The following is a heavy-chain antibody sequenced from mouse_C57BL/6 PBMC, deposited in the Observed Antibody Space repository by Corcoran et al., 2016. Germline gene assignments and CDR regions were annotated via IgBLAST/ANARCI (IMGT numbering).Heavy chain of an antibody. V-gene: IGHV1-19*01. D-gene: IGHD3-2*02. CDR1: GYTFTDYY. CDR3: ARSFSGAMDY. J-gene: IGHJ4*01. CDR2: INPYNGGT. Sequence: EVQLQQSGPVLVKPGASVKMSCKASGYTFTDYYMNWVKQSHGKSLEWIGVINPYNGGTSYNQKFKGKATLTVDKSSSTAYMELNSLTSEDSAVYYCARSFSGAMDYWGQGTSVTVSS.